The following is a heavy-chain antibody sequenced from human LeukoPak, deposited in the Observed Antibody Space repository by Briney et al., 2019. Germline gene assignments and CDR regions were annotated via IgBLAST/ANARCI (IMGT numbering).Heavy chain of an antibody. CDR2: ISGSGGTT. CDR1: GFTFSSYS. J-gene: IGHJ4*02. V-gene: IGHV3-23*01. D-gene: IGHD1-14*01. Sequence: PGGSLRLSCAASGFTFSSYSMSWVRQAPGKGLEWVSAISGSGGTTYYADSVKGRFTISRDNSKNTLNLQMNSLRAEDTALYYCAEAGPENSCPKVFDYWGQGTLVTVSS. CDR3: AEAGPENSCPKVFDY.